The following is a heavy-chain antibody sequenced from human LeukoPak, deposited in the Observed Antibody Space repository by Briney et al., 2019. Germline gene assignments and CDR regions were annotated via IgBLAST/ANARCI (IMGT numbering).Heavy chain of an antibody. CDR2: ISSSSSYI. D-gene: IGHD2-15*01. CDR1: GFTFSSYS. V-gene: IGHV3-21*01. CDR3: ARAVGPYCSGGSCFMRPSFDY. Sequence: GGSLRLSCAASGFTFSSYSMNWVRQAPGKGLEWVSSISSSSSYIYCADSVKGRFTISRDNAKNSLYLQMNSLRAEDTAVYYCARAVGPYCSGGSCFMRPSFDYWGQGTLVTVSS. J-gene: IGHJ4*02.